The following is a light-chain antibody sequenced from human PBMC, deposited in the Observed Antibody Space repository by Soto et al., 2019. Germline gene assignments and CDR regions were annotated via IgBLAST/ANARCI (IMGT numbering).Light chain of an antibody. Sequence: NFMLTQPPSVSESPGKTVTISCTGSSGSIASNYVNWYRQRPGSAPTTVIYDDNRRPAGVPDRFSGSIDSSSNSASLTISGLKTDDEADYYCQSYDGRNHVLFGGGTKLTVL. CDR3: QSYDGRNHVL. CDR2: DDN. J-gene: IGLJ2*01. CDR1: SGSIASNY. V-gene: IGLV6-57*02.